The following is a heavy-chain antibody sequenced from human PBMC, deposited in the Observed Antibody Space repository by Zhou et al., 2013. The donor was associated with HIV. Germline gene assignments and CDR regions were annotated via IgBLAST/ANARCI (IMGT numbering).Heavy chain of an antibody. CDR2: IVPIFATP. J-gene: IGHJ5*01. Sequence: QVQLVQSGAEVKKPGSSVKVSCKASGRTFSSYAINWVRQAPGQGLEWIGGIVPIFATPNYAQKFEGRVTITADESTSTVYMELKRLSSDDTAVYYCARDRDVVPIVAATSWFDSWGRGTLVTVSS. CDR3: ARDRDVVPIVAATSWFDS. V-gene: IGHV1-69*12. D-gene: IGHD2-15*01. CDR1: GRTFSSYA.